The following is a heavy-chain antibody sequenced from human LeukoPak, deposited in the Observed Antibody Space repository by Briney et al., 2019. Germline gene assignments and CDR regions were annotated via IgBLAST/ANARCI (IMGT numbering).Heavy chain of an antibody. D-gene: IGHD4-23*01. CDR2: ISYDGSDK. CDR3: AKSTVALDY. Sequence: AGGSLRLSCAASGFTFSSYDMYWVRQAPGKGLEWVAAISYDGSDKYYADSVKGRFTISRDNSKNTLYLQMSSLRPEDTAVYYCAKSTVALDYWGQGTLVTASS. V-gene: IGHV3-30*18. J-gene: IGHJ4*02. CDR1: GFTFSSYD.